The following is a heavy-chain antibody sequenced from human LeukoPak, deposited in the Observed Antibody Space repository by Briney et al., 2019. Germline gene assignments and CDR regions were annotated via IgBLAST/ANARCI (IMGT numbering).Heavy chain of an antibody. CDR3: AELGITMIGGV. J-gene: IGHJ6*04. CDR1: GFTFSDYY. Sequence: PGGSLRLSCAASGFTFSDYYMSWIRQAPGEGREGGSYISSSGSIIYYADSVKGRFTISRDNAKNSLYLQMNSLRAEDTAVYYCAELGITMIGGVWGRGTTVTISS. V-gene: IGHV3-11*04. D-gene: IGHD3-10*02. CDR2: ISSSGSII.